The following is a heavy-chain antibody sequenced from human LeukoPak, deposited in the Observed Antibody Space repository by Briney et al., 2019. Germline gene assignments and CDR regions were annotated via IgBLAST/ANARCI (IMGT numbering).Heavy chain of an antibody. V-gene: IGHV3-23*01. CDR1: GFTFSTYT. J-gene: IGHJ5*02. CDR3: AIDPNWGTPS. Sequence: GGSLRLSCAASGFTFSTYTMYWVRHPPGKRLEWVSIIGNNGGGIHYADSVKGRFTISRDNFKNARYLQMNSLRVEDTAVYYCAIDPNWGTPSWGQGVLVTVSS. D-gene: IGHD7-27*01. CDR2: IGNNGGGI.